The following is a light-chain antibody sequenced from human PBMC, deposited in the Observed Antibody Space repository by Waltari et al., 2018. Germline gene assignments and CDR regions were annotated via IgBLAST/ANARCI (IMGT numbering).Light chain of an antibody. J-gene: IGKJ5*01. Sequence: EIVMTQSPATLSVSPGERATLSCRASQGISDNLAWYQQKPGQAPRLLIYAAFTRATGIPARFSGSGSGTEFTLTISSLQSEDSAVYYCQQYNRWPPITFGQGTRLEIK. V-gene: IGKV3-15*01. CDR2: AAF. CDR1: QGISDN. CDR3: QQYNRWPPIT.